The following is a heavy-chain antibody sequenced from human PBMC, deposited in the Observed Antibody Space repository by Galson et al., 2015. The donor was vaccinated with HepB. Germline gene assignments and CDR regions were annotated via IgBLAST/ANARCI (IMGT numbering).Heavy chain of an antibody. CDR1: GFTVSSNY. CDR2: FSGVAGHT. D-gene: IGHD3-16*01. CDR3: AKAGGRG. J-gene: IGHJ4*02. V-gene: IGHV3-23*01. Sequence: SLRLSCAASGFTVSSNYMSWVRQAPGKGPEWVSGFSGVAGHTFYADSVKGRFTISRDNSKNTMYMEMNSLRIDDTAVYYCAKAGGRGWGQGTLVTVSS.